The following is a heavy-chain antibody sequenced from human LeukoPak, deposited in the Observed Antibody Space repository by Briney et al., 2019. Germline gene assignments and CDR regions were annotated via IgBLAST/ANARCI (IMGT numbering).Heavy chain of an antibody. CDR2: ISAYNGNT. D-gene: IGHD6-13*01. V-gene: IGHV1-18*01. CDR1: GYTFSSYG. CDR3: ARVRIEQQPYDY. Sequence: GASVKVSCKASGYTFSSYGISWVRQAPGQGHEWMGWISAYNGNTNYAQKLQGRVTMTTDTSTSTAYMELRSLRSDDTAVYYCARVRIEQQPYDYWGQGTLVTVSS. J-gene: IGHJ4*02.